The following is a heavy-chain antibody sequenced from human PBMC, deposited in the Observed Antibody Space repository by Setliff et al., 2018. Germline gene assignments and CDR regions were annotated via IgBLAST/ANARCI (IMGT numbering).Heavy chain of an antibody. CDR1: GLRFSDAW. CDR2: ISSGGSTM. V-gene: IGHV3-11*04. CDR3: AKVYRPQFSPGFDY. D-gene: IGHD6-6*01. Sequence: GGSLRLSCAVSGLRFSDAWVSWVRQAPGKGLEWVSYISSGGSTMYYADSVKGRFTISRDNAKKSLYLQMNSLRAEDTAIYYCAKVYRPQFSPGFDYWGQGALVTVSS. J-gene: IGHJ4*02.